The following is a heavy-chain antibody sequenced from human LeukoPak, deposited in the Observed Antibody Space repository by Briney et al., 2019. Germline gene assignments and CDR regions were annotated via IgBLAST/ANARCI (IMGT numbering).Heavy chain of an antibody. J-gene: IGHJ2*01. CDR3: ARMKMGVGATPKAEWYFDL. CDR2: INHSGST. D-gene: IGHD1-26*01. CDR1: GGSFSDYY. V-gene: IGHV4-34*01. Sequence: SETLSLTCAVYGGSFSDYYWSWIRQPPGKGLEWIGEINHSGSTNYNPSLKSRVTISVDTSKNQFSLKLSSVTAADTAVYYCARMKMGVGATPKAEWYFDLWGRGTLVTVSS.